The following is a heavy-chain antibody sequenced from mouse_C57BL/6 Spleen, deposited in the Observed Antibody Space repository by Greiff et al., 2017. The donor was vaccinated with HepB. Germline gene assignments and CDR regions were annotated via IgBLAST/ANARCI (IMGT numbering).Heavy chain of an antibody. CDR1: GYAFSSSW. CDR3: AREGVVRYDY. V-gene: IGHV1-82*01. CDR2: IYPGDGDT. J-gene: IGHJ2*01. Sequence: VQLQQSGPELVKPGASVKISCKASGYAFSSSWMNWVKQRPGKGLEWIGRIYPGDGDTNYNGKFKGKATLTADKSSSTAYMQLSSLTSEDSAVYFCAREGVVRYDYWGQGTTLTVSS. D-gene: IGHD2-10*02.